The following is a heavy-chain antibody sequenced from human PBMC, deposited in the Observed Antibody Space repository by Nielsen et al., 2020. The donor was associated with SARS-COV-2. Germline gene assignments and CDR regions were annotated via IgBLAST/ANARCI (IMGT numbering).Heavy chain of an antibody. CDR3: AREHYYGSGSYYLADY. CDR2: IYYSGST. J-gene: IGHJ4*02. V-gene: IGHV4-4*08. CDR1: GGSFSSYY. D-gene: IGHD3-10*01. Sequence: SEILSLTCAVYGGSFSSYYWSWIRQPPGKGLEWIGYIYYSGSTNYNPSLKSRVTISVDTSKNQFSLKLSSVTAADTAVYYCAREHYYGSGSYYLADYWGQGTLVTVSS.